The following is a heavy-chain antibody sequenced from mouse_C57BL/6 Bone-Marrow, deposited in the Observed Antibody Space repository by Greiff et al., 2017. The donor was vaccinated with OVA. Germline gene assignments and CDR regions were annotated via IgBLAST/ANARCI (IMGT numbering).Heavy chain of an antibody. CDR1: GFTFNTYA. CDR2: IRSKSSNYAT. V-gene: IGHV10-3*01. CDR3: VRDGDYSPPHYYAMDY. Sequence: EVMLVESGGGLVQPKGSLKLSCAASGFTFNTYAMHWVRQAPGKGLEWVARIRSKSSNYATYYADSVKDRFTISRDDSQSMLYLQMNNLKTEDTAMYYCVRDGDYSPPHYYAMDYWGQGTSVTVSS. D-gene: IGHD2-12*01. J-gene: IGHJ4*01.